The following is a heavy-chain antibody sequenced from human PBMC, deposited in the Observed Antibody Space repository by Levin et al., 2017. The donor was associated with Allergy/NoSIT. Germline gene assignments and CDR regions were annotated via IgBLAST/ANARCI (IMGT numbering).Heavy chain of an antibody. J-gene: IGHJ6*03. CDR3: TSGDYGDYDYYYYMDV. Sequence: GESLKISCAASGFTFSGSAMHWVRQASGKGLEWVGRIRSKANSYATAYAASVRGRFTISRDDSKNTAYLQMNSLKTEDTAVYYCTSGDYGDYDYYYYMDVWGKGTTVTVSS. CDR2: IRSKANSYAT. CDR1: GFTFSGSA. V-gene: IGHV3-73*01. D-gene: IGHD4-17*01.